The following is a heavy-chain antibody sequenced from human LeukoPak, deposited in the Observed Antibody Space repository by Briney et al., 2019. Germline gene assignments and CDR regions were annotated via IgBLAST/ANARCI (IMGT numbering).Heavy chain of an antibody. CDR1: GYTFTGYY. Sequence: ASVTVSCKASGYTFTGYYMHWVRQAPGQGLEWMGWINPNSGGTKYAQKFQGRVTMTRDTYISTAYMELSRLRSEDTAVYYCARALRSGSYYEVDYWGQGTLVTVSS. CDR3: ARALRSGSYYEVDY. V-gene: IGHV1-2*02. D-gene: IGHD1-26*01. J-gene: IGHJ4*02. CDR2: INPNSGGT.